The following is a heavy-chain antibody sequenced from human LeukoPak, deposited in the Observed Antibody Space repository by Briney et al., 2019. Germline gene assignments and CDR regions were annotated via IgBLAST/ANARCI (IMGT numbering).Heavy chain of an antibody. CDR3: AREIFSGTYGDGKYFDL. V-gene: IGHV4-34*01. Sequence: SETLSLTCAVYGGSFSGYYWGWIRQPPGKGLEWIGSIYYSGSTYYNPSLKSRHTMSVDKSKNQFSLKLSFVTAADTAVYYCAREIFSGTYGDGKYFDLWGRGNLVTVSS. CDR2: IYYSGST. J-gene: IGHJ2*01. D-gene: IGHD1-26*01. CDR1: GGSFSGYY.